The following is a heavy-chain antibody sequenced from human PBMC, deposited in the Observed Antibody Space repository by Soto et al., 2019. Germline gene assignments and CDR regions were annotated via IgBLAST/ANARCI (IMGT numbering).Heavy chain of an antibody. J-gene: IGHJ4*02. CDR2: INQSGGT. D-gene: IGHD1-26*01. Sequence: QVQLQQWGAGLLKPSETLSLTCAVYGGSFSGYYWSWIRQPPGKGLAWIGEINQSGGTNYNPSLKSRVTISVDTSKNQFSLKLSSVTAADTAVYYCARGRLGGAADWGQGTLVTVSS. CDR1: GGSFSGYY. V-gene: IGHV4-34*01. CDR3: ARGRLGGAAD.